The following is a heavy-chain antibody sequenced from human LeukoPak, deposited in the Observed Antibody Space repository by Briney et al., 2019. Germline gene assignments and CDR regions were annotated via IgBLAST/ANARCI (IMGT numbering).Heavy chain of an antibody. V-gene: IGHV1-18*01. D-gene: IGHD4-11*01. Sequence: ASVRVSCKASGYTFTSYGISWVRQAPGQGLEWMGWISAYNGNTNYAQKLQGRVTMTTDTSTSTAYMELRSLRSEDTAVYYCATLHLRPFDYWGQGTLVTVSS. J-gene: IGHJ4*02. CDR1: GYTFTSYG. CDR3: ATLHLRPFDY. CDR2: ISAYNGNT.